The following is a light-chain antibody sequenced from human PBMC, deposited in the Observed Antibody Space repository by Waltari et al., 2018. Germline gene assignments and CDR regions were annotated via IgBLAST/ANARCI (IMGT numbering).Light chain of an antibody. CDR2: KDN. CDR1: ALPKQY. V-gene: IGLV3-25*03. J-gene: IGLJ1*01. CDR3: QSADSSGTYKV. Sequence: SYELTQPPSVSVSPGQTARITCSGDALPKQYAYWYQQKPGQAPVLVIHKDNERPSGIPERFSGSSSGTTVTLTISGVQAEDEADYYCQSADSSGTYKVFETGTKVTVL.